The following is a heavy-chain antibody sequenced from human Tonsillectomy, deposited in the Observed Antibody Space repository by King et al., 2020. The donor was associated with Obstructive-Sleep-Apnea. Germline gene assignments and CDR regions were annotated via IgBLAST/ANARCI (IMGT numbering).Heavy chain of an antibody. CDR1: GGSISGYY. CDR2: ILYSGST. Sequence: VQLQESGPGLVKPSATLSLTCSVSGGSISGYYWSWIRQPPGKGLEWIGYILYSGSTNYNPSLQSRITISIDTSQIQFSLKLRSVTAADTAMYFCARLPGDYLDRYYYGLDGWGQGTTGTGSP. J-gene: IGHJ6*01. CDR3: ARLPGDYLDRYYYGLDG. V-gene: IGHV4-59*08. D-gene: IGHD4-17*01.